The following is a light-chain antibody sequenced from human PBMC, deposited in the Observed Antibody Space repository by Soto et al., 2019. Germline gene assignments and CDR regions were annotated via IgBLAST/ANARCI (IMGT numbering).Light chain of an antibody. V-gene: IGKV1-39*01. CDR2: AAS. CDR3: QQSFSFPVT. CDR1: QTITRY. Sequence: DIQMTQSPSSLSASVGDRVTITCRANQTITRYLNWYQQKPGTAPKLLIYAASSLQEGVPSRFRGSGSGTDFTLTIRHLQPEDFAAYSCQQSFSFPVTFGQGTKLEIK. J-gene: IGKJ2*01.